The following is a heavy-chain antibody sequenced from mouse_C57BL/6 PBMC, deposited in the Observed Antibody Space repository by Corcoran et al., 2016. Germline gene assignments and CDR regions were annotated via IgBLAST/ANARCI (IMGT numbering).Heavy chain of an antibody. D-gene: IGHD6-1*01. Sequence: QVQLQQSGAELARPGASVKLSCKASGYTFRSYGLSWGKQGSGPGLDWIGEIYPTSGTTYYNERFKGKATLTADKSSSTAYMELRSLTSEDSAVYFCARRLPYAMDYWGQGTSVTVSS. V-gene: IGHV1-81*01. J-gene: IGHJ4*01. CDR1: GYTFRSYG. CDR3: ARRLPYAMDY. CDR2: IYPTSGTT.